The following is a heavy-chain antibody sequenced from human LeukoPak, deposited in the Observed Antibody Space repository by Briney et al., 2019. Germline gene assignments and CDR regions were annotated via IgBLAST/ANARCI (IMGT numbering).Heavy chain of an antibody. D-gene: IGHD3/OR15-3a*01. CDR1: GFSFSSYS. CDR2: ISSSSSTI. CDR3: ARVYDFWSGYYWFDP. V-gene: IGHV3-48*01. J-gene: IGHJ5*02. Sequence: GGSLRLSCAASGFSFSSYSMHWVRQAPGKGLEWVSYISSSSSTIYYADSVKGRFTISRDNAKNSLYLQMNSLRAEDTAVYYCARVYDFWSGYYWFDPWGQGTLVTVSS.